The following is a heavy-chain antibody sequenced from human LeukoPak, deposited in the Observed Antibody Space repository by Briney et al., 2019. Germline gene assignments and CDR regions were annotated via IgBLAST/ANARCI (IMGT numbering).Heavy chain of an antibody. V-gene: IGHV3-23*01. D-gene: IGHD3-22*01. Sequence: GGSLRLSCAASEFTFISYAMSWVRQAPGKGLEWVSAISGSGGDTYYADSVKGRFTISRDNSKNTLYLQMNSLRAEDTAVYYCARGGPTYDSSGYLLDYWGQGTTVTVSS. J-gene: IGHJ6*02. CDR1: EFTFISYA. CDR2: ISGSGGDT. CDR3: ARGGPTYDSSGYLLDY.